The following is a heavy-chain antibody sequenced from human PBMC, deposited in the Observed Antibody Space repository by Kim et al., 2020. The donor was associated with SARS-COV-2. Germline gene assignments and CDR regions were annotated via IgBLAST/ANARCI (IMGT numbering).Heavy chain of an antibody. J-gene: IGHJ4*02. V-gene: IGHV3-74*01. D-gene: IGHD6-19*01. Sequence: ADCVKSRSTNSRDNAMNTLYRQMSSQRAEDTAVYYCARRAYSSGWWYFDYWGQGTLVTVSS. CDR3: ARRAYSSGWWYFDY.